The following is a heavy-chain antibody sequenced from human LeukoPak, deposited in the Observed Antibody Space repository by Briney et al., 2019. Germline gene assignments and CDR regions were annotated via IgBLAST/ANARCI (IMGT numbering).Heavy chain of an antibody. CDR2: ISYDGSNK. D-gene: IGHD3-10*01. CDR1: GFTFSSYA. J-gene: IGHJ3*02. V-gene: IGHV3-30-3*01. CDR3: ASLWFGDTSDI. Sequence: LSGGSLRLSCAASGFTFSSYAMHWVRQAPGKGLEWVAVISYDGSNKYYADSVKGRFTISRDNSKNTLYLQMNSLRAEDTAVYYCASLWFGDTSDIWGQGTMDTVSS.